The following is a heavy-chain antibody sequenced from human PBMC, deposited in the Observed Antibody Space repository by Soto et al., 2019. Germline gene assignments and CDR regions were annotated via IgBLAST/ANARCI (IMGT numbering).Heavy chain of an antibody. D-gene: IGHD2-15*01. CDR1: GFSLSTSGVG. Sequence: QITLKESGPTLVKPTQTLTLTCTFSGFSLSTSGVGVAWIRQPPGKALEWLALIYWDDDKRYRPSLESRLTITKDTSKSQVVLTMTNMDSVDTATYYCAYLPCSGGSCYWFSFSGMDGWGQGTTVTGSS. CDR2: IYWDDDK. CDR3: AYLPCSGGSCYWFSFSGMDG. J-gene: IGHJ6*02. V-gene: IGHV2-5*02.